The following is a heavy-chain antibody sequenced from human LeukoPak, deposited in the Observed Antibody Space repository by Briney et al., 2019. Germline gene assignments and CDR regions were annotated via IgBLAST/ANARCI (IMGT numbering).Heavy chain of an antibody. CDR3: AKAPIATVIPTYFDY. V-gene: IGHV3-9*01. D-gene: IGHD4-17*01. J-gene: IGHJ4*02. CDR1: GFTFDDYA. CDR2: ISWNSGSI. Sequence: GRSLRLSCAASGFTFDDYAMHWVRQAPEKGLEWVSGISWNSGSIGYADSVKGRFTISRDNAKNSLYLQMNSLRAEDTALYYCAKAPIATVIPTYFDYWGQGTLVTVSS.